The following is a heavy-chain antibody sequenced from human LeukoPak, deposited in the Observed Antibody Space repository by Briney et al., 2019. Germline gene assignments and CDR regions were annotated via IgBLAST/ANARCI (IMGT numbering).Heavy chain of an antibody. CDR2: ISSSSSYI. CDR1: GFTFSSYS. V-gene: IGHV3-21*01. Sequence: GGSLRLSCAASGFTFSSYSMNWVRQAPGKGLEWVSSISSSSSYIYYADSAKGRFTISRDNAKNSLYLQMNSLRAEDTAVYYCARDRYYGDYPELVDYWGQGTLVTVSS. D-gene: IGHD4-17*01. J-gene: IGHJ4*02. CDR3: ARDRYYGDYPELVDY.